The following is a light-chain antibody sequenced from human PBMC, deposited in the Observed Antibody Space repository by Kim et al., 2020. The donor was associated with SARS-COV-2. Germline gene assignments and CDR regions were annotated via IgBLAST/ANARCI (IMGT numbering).Light chain of an antibody. CDR1: QSVISGS. CDR3: QQYGSSAYT. CDR2: GAS. V-gene: IGKV3-20*01. J-gene: IGKJ2*01. Sequence: FSPGGASPPPCRASQSVISGSLAVYPQTPRQPPRLLIYGASSRATGIPDRFSGSGSGTVFTLTISRLEPEDFAVYYCQQYGSSAYTFGQGTKLEIK.